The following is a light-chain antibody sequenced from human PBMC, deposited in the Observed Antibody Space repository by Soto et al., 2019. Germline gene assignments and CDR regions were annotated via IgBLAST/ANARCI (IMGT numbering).Light chain of an antibody. CDR1: QSISSW. CDR2: KSS. CDR3: QQYNSYRRT. J-gene: IGKJ1*01. V-gene: IGKV1-5*03. Sequence: DIQMTQSPSTLSASVGDRVTITCRASQSISSWLAWYQQKPGKAPKLLIYKSSSLESGVPSRFSGSGSGTEFTLTSSSLQPDDLATYYCQQYNSYRRTFGQGTKVEIK.